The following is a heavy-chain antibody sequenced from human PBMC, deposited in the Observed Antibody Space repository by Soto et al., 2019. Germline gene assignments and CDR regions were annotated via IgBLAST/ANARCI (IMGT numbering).Heavy chain of an antibody. J-gene: IGHJ4*02. CDR2: IIPILGIA. D-gene: IGHD1-1*01. CDR1: GGTFSSYS. Sequence: SVKVSCKASGGTFSSYSISWVRQAPGQGLEWMGRIIPILGIANYAQKFQGRVTITADKSTSTAYMELSSLRSEDTAVYYCARTRVRNWNDTFDYWGQGTLVTVSS. V-gene: IGHV1-69*02. CDR3: ARTRVRNWNDTFDY.